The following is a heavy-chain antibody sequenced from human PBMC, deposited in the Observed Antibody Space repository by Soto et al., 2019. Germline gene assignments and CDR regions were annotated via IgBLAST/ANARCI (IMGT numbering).Heavy chain of an antibody. J-gene: IGHJ5*02. CDR3: ARDPAGYSSSWYNFDP. CDR2: ISSSSSSYI. CDR1: GFTSSSYS. D-gene: IGHD6-13*01. V-gene: IGHV3-21*01. Sequence: GGSLRLSCAASGFTSSSYSMNWVRQAPGKGLEWVSSISSSSSSYIYYADSVKGRFTISRDNAKNSLYLQMNSLRAEDTAVYYCARDPAGYSSSWYNFDPWGQGTLVTVSS.